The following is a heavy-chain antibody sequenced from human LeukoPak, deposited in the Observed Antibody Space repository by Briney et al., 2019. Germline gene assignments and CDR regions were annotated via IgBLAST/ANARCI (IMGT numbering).Heavy chain of an antibody. J-gene: IGHJ4*02. D-gene: IGHD4-23*01. CDR3: AKSVCCDYGGNLDY. CDR2: ISSSSSTI. CDR1: GFTFSSNS. V-gene: IGHV3-48*02. Sequence: TGRSLRLSCAASGFTFSSNSMNWVRQAPGKGLEWVSYISSSSSTIYYADSVKGRFTISRDNAKNSLYLQMNSLRDEDTAVYYCAKSVCCDYGGNLDYWGQGTLVTVSS.